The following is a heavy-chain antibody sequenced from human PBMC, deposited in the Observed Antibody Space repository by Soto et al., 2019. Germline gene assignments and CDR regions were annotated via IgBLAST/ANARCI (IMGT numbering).Heavy chain of an antibody. CDR1: GYTFTSYD. CDR3: ARKYYDFWSGSNEVDY. J-gene: IGHJ4*02. CDR2: MNPNSGNT. Sequence: QVQLVQSGAEVKKPGASVKVSCKASGYTFTSYDINWVRQATGQGLEWMGWMNPNSGNTGYAQKFQGRVTMTRNTSISTAYMELSSLRSEDTAVYYCARKYYDFWSGSNEVDYWGQGTLVTVSS. V-gene: IGHV1-8*01. D-gene: IGHD3-3*01.